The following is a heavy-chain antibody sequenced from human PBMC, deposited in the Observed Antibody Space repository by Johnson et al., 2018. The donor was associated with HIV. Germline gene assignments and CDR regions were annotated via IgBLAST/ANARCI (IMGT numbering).Heavy chain of an antibody. CDR2: ISSSGGTT. J-gene: IGHJ3*02. V-gene: IGHV3-11*01. CDR3: AKVLAGIAARPLTFDAFDI. D-gene: IGHD6-6*01. CDR1: GFKFDDNY. Sequence: QVQLVESGGGLVQPGGSLRLSCAASGFKFDDNYMAWIRQSPGKGLEWVSYISSSGGTTHNADSVKGRFAISRNNADNSLYLQMNSLRAEDTAVDYCAKVLAGIAARPLTFDAFDIWGQGTMVTVSS.